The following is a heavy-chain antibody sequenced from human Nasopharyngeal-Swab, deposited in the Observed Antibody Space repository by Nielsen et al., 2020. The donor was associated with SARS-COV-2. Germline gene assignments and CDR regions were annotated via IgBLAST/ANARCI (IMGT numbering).Heavy chain of an antibody. CDR2: FYYHGST. V-gene: IGHV4-31*03. Sequence: SESLSLTCTVSGASISIGGYYWGWIRQNPGKGLEWIGYFYYHGSTYNNPSLKSRVTMSVDTSKNPFSLKLSSVTAADTAVYYCARGFNARMDFKHWGQGTLVTVSS. J-gene: IGHJ1*01. CDR1: GASISIGGYY. CDR3: ARGFNARMDFKH. D-gene: IGHD2-2*03.